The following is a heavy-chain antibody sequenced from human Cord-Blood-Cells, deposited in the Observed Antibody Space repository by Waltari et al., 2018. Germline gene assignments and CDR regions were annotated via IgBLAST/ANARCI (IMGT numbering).Heavy chain of an antibody. Sequence: QLQQWGAGLLKPSETLSLTCAVYGGSFSGYYWSWIRQPPGKGLEWIGEINHSGSTNYNPSLKSRVTISVDTSKNQFSLKLSSVTAADTAVYYCARGDYYDSSGYYSAFDIWGQGTMVTVSS. J-gene: IGHJ3*02. D-gene: IGHD3-22*01. V-gene: IGHV4-34*01. CDR3: ARGDYYDSSGYYSAFDI. CDR2: INHSGST. CDR1: GGSFSGYY.